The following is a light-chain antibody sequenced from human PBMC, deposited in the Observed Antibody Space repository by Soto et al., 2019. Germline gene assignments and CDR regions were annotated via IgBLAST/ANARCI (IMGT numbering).Light chain of an antibody. CDR3: SSYTSSNPLVV. CDR2: EVR. V-gene: IGLV2-14*01. J-gene: IGLJ2*01. CDR1: SSDVGGYNF. Sequence: QSVLTQPASMSGSPGQSITISCTGTSSDVGGYNFVSWYQQHPVKAPKLMIYEVRNRPSGVSDRFSGSKAGDTASLTISGLQAEDEADYYCSSYTSSNPLVVFGGGTKLTVL.